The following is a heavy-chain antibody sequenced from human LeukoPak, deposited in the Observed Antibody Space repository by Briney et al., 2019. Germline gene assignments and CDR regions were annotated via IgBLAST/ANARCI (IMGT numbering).Heavy chain of an antibody. Sequence: ASVKVSCKASGYTSSSYGISWVRQAPGQGLEWVGWISAYSGNTIYAQKLQGRATMTTDTSTSTAYMELRSLISDDTAVYYCARDFTPYCSSTSCSWFDPWGQGTLVTVSS. CDR3: ARDFTPYCSSTSCSWFDP. D-gene: IGHD2-2*01. CDR2: ISAYSGNT. V-gene: IGHV1-18*01. J-gene: IGHJ5*02. CDR1: GYTSSSYG.